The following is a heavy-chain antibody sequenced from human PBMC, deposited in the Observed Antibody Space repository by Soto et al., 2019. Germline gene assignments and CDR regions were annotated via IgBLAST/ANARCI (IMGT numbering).Heavy chain of an antibody. CDR2: ISSGSSVI. Sequence: ESVGGVVQSGGSLRLSCAASGFTFSSYSMNWVRQAPGKGLEWVSYISSGSSVIFYADSVKGRFTMSRDNAKNSLYLQMHSLRDADTAVYFCATDRYCTTTTCYTEKNYWGQGTLVTVSS. CDR3: ATDRYCTTTTCYTEKNY. D-gene: IGHD2-2*02. J-gene: IGHJ4*02. CDR1: GFTFSSYS. V-gene: IGHV3-48*02.